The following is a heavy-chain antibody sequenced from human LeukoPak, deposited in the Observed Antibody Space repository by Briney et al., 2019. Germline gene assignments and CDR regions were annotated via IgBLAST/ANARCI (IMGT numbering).Heavy chain of an antibody. J-gene: IGHJ4*02. CDR2: IYSGGST. CDR1: NFTFRSYA. Sequence: GGSLRLSCAASNFTFRSYAMSWLRQAPGKGLEWVSVIYSGGSTYYADSVKGRFTISRDNSKNTLYLQMNSLRAEDTAVYYCAREKAVAGTLDYWGQGTLVTVSS. CDR3: AREKAVAGTLDY. V-gene: IGHV3-53*01. D-gene: IGHD6-19*01.